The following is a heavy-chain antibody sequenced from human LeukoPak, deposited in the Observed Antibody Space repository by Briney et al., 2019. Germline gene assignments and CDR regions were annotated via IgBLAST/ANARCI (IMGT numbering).Heavy chain of an antibody. Sequence: SETLSLTCTVSGGSISSYYWSWIRQPPGKGLEWIGEINHSGSTNYNPSLKSRVTISVDTSKNQFSLKLSSVTAADTAVYYCAREYRDSSGYYDPWGQGTTVTVSS. CDR2: INHSGST. CDR1: GGSISSYY. V-gene: IGHV4-34*01. CDR3: AREYRDSSGYYDP. D-gene: IGHD3-22*01. J-gene: IGHJ6*02.